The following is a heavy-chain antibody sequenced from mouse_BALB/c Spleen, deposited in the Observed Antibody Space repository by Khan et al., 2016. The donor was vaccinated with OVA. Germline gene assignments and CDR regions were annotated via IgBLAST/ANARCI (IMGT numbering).Heavy chain of an antibody. J-gene: IGHJ4*01. V-gene: IGHV1-4*01. Sequence: QVRLQQSGAELARPGASVKMSCKASGYTFTSNTMHWVKQRPGHGLEWIGYINPRSSYTNYNQKFKDKATLTADKSSSTAYMQLSSLTSEDSAVYYCARRTTGYAMDYWGQGTSVTVSS. CDR3: ARRTTGYAMDY. D-gene: IGHD2-14*01. CDR1: GYTFTSNT. CDR2: INPRSSYT.